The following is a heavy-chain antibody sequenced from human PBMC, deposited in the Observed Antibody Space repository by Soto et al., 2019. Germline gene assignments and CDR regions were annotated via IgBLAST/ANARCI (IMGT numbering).Heavy chain of an antibody. CDR2: IYYSGST. CDR3: ARDRGDGSGSPFDY. CDR1: GCSISSYY. J-gene: IGHJ4*02. V-gene: IGHV4-59*01. D-gene: IGHD3-10*01. Sequence: SETLSLTCPVSGCSISSYYLSWIRQPPGKGLEWIGYIYYSGSTNYNPSLKSRVTISVDTSKNQFSLKLSSVTAADTAVYYCARDRGDGSGSPFDYWGQGTLVNVSS.